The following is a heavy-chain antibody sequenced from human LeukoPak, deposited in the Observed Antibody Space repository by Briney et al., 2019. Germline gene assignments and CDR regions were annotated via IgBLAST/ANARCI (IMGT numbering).Heavy chain of an antibody. CDR3: ARDVRGYSYGHYWYFDL. V-gene: IGHV1-69*13. Sequence: SVKVSCKASGGTFSIYAISWVRQAPGQGLEWMGGIIPIFGTANYAQKFQGRVTITADESTSTAYMELSSLRSEDTAVYYCARDVRGYSYGHYWYFDLWGRGTLVTASS. J-gene: IGHJ2*01. CDR1: GGTFSIYA. D-gene: IGHD5-18*01. CDR2: IIPIFGTA.